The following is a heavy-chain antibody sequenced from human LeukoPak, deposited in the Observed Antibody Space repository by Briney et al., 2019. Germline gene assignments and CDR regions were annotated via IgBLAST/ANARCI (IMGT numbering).Heavy chain of an antibody. V-gene: IGHV1-69*05. J-gene: IGHJ3*02. CDR1: GGTFSSYA. CDR3: AREYYDSSGYRWGAFDI. CDR2: IIPIFGTA. Sequence: GASVKVSCKASGGTFSSYAISWVRQAPGQGLEWMGGIIPIFGTANYAQKFQGRVTITTDESTSTAYMELSSLRSEDTAVCYCAREYYDSSGYRWGAFDIWGQGTMVTVSS. D-gene: IGHD3-22*01.